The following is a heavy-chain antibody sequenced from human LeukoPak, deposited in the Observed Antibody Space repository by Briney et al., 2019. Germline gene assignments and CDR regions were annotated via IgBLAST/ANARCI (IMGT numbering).Heavy chain of an antibody. CDR2: INHSGST. V-gene: IGHV4-34*01. J-gene: IGHJ5*02. CDR1: GGSFSGYY. Sequence: SETLSLTCAVYGGSFSGYYWSWIRQPPGKGLEWIGEINHSGSTNYNPSLKSRGTISVDTSKNQFSLKLSSVTAADTAVYYCARAAQYYDYVWGSYRPYNWFDPWGQGTLVTVSS. CDR3: ARAAQYYDYVWGSYRPYNWFDP. D-gene: IGHD3-16*02.